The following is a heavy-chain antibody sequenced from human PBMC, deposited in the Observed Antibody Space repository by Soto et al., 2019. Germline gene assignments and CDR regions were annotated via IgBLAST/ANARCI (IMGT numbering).Heavy chain of an antibody. CDR1: GYSINSDYY. CDR3: AKKGYYPSGKINLFDS. CDR2: VDHSGRT. J-gene: IGHJ4*02. Sequence: ETLSLTCAVSGYSINSDYYWGWIRQPPGKGLEWIGSVDHSGRTYYSPSLRSRLTIFIDTSKNQFSLRLTSVTAADTAMYFCAKKGYYPSGKINLFDSWGPGTLVTVSS. V-gene: IGHV4-38-2*01. D-gene: IGHD3-10*01.